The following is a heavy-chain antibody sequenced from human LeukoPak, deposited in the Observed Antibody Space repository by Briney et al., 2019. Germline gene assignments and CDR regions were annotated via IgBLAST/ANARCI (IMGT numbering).Heavy chain of an antibody. Sequence: PGGSLRLSCAASGFTFSSYSINWVRQAPGKGLEWVSSISSSSSYIYYADSVKGRFTISRDNAKNSLYLQMNSLRAEDTAVYYCARDEVCSGGSCYGNWFDPWGQGTLVTVSS. D-gene: IGHD2-15*01. J-gene: IGHJ5*02. V-gene: IGHV3-21*01. CDR3: ARDEVCSGGSCYGNWFDP. CDR1: GFTFSSYS. CDR2: ISSSSSYI.